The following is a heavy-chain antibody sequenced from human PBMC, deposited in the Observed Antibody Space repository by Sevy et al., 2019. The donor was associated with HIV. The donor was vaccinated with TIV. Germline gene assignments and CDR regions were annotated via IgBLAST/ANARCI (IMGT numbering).Heavy chain of an antibody. V-gene: IGHV3-21*01. CDR2: ISSSSSYI. J-gene: IGHJ3*02. D-gene: IGHD5-18*01. Sequence: GGSLRLSCAASGFTFSSYSMNWVRQAPGKGLEWVSSISSSSSYIYYADSVKGRFTISRDNAKNSLYLQMNSLRAEDTAVYYCAREIAYILAIQLWLPQDAFDIWGQGTMVTVSS. CDR3: AREIAYILAIQLWLPQDAFDI. CDR1: GFTFSSYS.